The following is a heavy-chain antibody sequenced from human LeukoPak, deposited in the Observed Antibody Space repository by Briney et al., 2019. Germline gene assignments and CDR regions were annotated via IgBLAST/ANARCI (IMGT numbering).Heavy chain of an antibody. CDR2: ISWNSGSI. J-gene: IGHJ4*02. V-gene: IGHV3-9*01. CDR3: AKDRSSSWYGVFDY. D-gene: IGHD6-13*01. Sequence: GGSLRLSCAASGFTFYDYAMHWVRQAPGKGLEWVSGISWNSGSIGYADSVKGRFTISRDNAKNSLYLQMNSLRAEDTALYYCAKDRSSSWYGVFDYWGQGTLVTVSS. CDR1: GFTFYDYA.